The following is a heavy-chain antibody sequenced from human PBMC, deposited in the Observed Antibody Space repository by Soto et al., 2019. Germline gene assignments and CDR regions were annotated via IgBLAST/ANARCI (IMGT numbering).Heavy chain of an antibody. V-gene: IGHV3-30-3*01. CDR2: ISYDGSNK. Sequence: PGGSLRLSCAASGFTFSSYAMHWVRQAPGKGLEWVAVISYDGSNKYYADSVKGRFTISRDNSKNTLYLQMNSLRAEDTAVYYCARDRFLYSGSYEASFYYYYGMDVWGQGTTVTVSS. CDR1: GFTFSSYA. J-gene: IGHJ6*02. CDR3: ARDRFLYSGSYEASFYYYYGMDV. D-gene: IGHD1-26*01.